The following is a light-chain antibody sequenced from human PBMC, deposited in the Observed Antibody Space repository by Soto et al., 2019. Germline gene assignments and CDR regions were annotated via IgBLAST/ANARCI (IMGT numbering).Light chain of an antibody. CDR3: LLSYNGHYV. V-gene: IGLV7-46*01. CDR1: TGAVTNGHY. CDR2: DTT. J-gene: IGLJ1*01. Sequence: QAVVTQEPSLTVSPGGAVTLTCGSSTGAVTNGHYPYWFQQKPGQAPRTLIYDTTNRHSWTPARFSGSILGGKAALTLSGAQPEDEAEHYCLLSYNGHYVFGTGTKVTVL.